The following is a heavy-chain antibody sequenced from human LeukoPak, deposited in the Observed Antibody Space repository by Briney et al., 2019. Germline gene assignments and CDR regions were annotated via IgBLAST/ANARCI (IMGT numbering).Heavy chain of an antibody. CDR2: IYYSGST. CDR1: GGSIGSSGYY. Sequence: SETLSLTCTVSGGSIGSSGYYWGWIRQPPGTGLEWIGSIYYSGSTYYNPSLKSRVTISVDTSKNQFSLKLSSVTAADTAVYYCARTRRVIGYYDSSGYSPYWGQGTLVTVSS. CDR3: ARTRRVIGYYDSSGYSPY. D-gene: IGHD3-22*01. J-gene: IGHJ4*02. V-gene: IGHV4-39*01.